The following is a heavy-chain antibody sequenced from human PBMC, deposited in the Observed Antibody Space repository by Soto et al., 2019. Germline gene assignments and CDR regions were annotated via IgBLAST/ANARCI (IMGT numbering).Heavy chain of an antibody. CDR1: GGTFSSYT. V-gene: IGHV1-69*02. D-gene: IGHD2-8*02. J-gene: IGHJ4*02. Sequence: AASVQVSCKASGGTFSSYTISWVRQAPGQGLEWMGRIIPILGIANYAQKFQGRVTITADKSTSTAYMELSSLRSEDTAVYYCARGGPTGGIGYWGQGTLVTVSS. CDR2: IIPILGIA. CDR3: ARGGPTGGIGY.